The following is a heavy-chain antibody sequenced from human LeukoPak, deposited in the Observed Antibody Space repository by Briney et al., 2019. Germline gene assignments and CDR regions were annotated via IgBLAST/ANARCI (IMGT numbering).Heavy chain of an antibody. D-gene: IGHD5-24*01. V-gene: IGHV3-23*01. CDR1: GFTFSSYA. Sequence: GGSLRLSCAASGFTFSSYAMSWVRQAPGKGLEWVSAISGSGGSTYYAASVKGRFTISRDNSKNTLYLQMNSLRAEDTAVYYCASRWLQLGFDYWGQGTLVTVSS. CDR2: ISGSGGST. CDR3: ASRWLQLGFDY. J-gene: IGHJ4*02.